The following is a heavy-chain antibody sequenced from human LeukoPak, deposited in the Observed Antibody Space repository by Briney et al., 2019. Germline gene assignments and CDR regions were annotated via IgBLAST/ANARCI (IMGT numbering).Heavy chain of an antibody. CDR3: ARVPHSHERYCSSTSCYAFDI. D-gene: IGHD2-2*01. J-gene: IGHJ3*02. V-gene: IGHV4-61*02. Sequence: KPSQTLSLTCTVSGGSISSGSYYWSWIRQPAGKGLEWIGRIYTSGSTNYNPSLKSRVTISVDTSKNQFSLKLSSVTAADTAVYYCARVPHSHERYCSSTSCYAFDIWGQGTMVTVSS. CDR2: IYTSGST. CDR1: GGSISSGSYY.